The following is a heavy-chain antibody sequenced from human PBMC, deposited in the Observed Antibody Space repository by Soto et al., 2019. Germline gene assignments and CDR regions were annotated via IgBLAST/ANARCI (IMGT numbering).Heavy chain of an antibody. D-gene: IGHD3-22*01. CDR2: INHSGRV. J-gene: IGHJ5*01. CDR3: STRAYDTNGYYRFDP. V-gene: IGHV4-34*01. CDR1: GGSFSGHS. Sequence: SVTLSLAWSVCGGSFSGHSWTWIRQSPGKGLEWIGDINHSGRVNYSPSLKSRVTISLDTSKNQFSLTLSAVTAADTATYYCSTRAYDTNGYYRFDPWGQGTLVTVSS.